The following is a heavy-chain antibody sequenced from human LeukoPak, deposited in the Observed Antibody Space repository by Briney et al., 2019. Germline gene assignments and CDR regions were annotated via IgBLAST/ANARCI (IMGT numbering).Heavy chain of an antibody. CDR3: ARDGGTYYYDSSGYSPSNFDY. J-gene: IGHJ4*02. CDR2: IYCSGST. Sequence: SETLSLTCTVSGGSISSSSYYWGWIRQPPGKGLEWIGSIYCSGSTYYNPSLKSRVTISVDTSKNQFSLKLSSVTAADTAVYYCARDGGTYYYDSSGYSPSNFDYWGQGTLVTVSS. D-gene: IGHD3-22*01. CDR1: GGSISSSSYY. V-gene: IGHV4-39*02.